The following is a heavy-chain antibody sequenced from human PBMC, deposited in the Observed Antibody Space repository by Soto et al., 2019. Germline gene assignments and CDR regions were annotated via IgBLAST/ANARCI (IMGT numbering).Heavy chain of an antibody. CDR3: ARDHQYPWLTRIDY. Sequence: GGSLRLSCAASGFTFSSYAMHWVRQAPGKGLEWVAVISYDGSNKYYADSVKGRFTISRDNSKNTLYLQMNSLRSDDTAVYYCARDHQYPWLTRIDYWGQGTLVTVSS. D-gene: IGHD2-2*01. CDR1: GFTFSSYA. CDR2: ISYDGSNK. J-gene: IGHJ4*02. V-gene: IGHV3-30-3*01.